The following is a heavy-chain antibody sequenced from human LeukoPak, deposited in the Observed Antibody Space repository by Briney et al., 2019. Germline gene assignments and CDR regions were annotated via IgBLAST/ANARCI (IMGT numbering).Heavy chain of an antibody. CDR1: GYNFNNYW. CDR2: IYPGDSDT. J-gene: IGHJ4*02. CDR3: ARLAKARKDGYNFGFDY. D-gene: IGHD5-24*01. V-gene: IGHV5-51*01. Sequence: GESLKTSCKGSGYNFNNYWIGWVRQMPAKGPEWMGIIYPGDSDTRNSPSFQGQVIISADKSISTAYLQWSSLKASDTAIYYCARLAKARKDGYNFGFDYWGQGTLVTVSS.